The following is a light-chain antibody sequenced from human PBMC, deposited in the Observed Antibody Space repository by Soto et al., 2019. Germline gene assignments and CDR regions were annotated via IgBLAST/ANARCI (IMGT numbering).Light chain of an antibody. CDR2: GAS. Sequence: EIVMTQSPATLSVSPGERATLSCRASQSVDINLAWYQQKPGQAPRPLIYGASSRATGIPDRFSGSGSATDFTLTISRLEPEDFAVYYCQQYGSSPRTFGQGTKVDIK. CDR1: QSVDIN. CDR3: QQYGSSPRT. J-gene: IGKJ1*01. V-gene: IGKV3-20*01.